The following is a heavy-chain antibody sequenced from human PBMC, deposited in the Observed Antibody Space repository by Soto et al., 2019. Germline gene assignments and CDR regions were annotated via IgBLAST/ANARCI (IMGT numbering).Heavy chain of an antibody. CDR2: ISYDGSNK. J-gene: IGHJ6*02. CDR1: GFTFSSYG. Sequence: QVQLVESGGGVVQPGRSLRLSCAASGFTFSSYGMHWVRQAPGKGLEWVAVISYDGSNKYYADSVKGRFTISRDNSKNTLYLQMNSLRAEDTAVYYCANDRGYSSSWYEDYYGMDVWGQGTTVTVSS. V-gene: IGHV3-30*18. CDR3: ANDRGYSSSWYEDYYGMDV. D-gene: IGHD6-13*01.